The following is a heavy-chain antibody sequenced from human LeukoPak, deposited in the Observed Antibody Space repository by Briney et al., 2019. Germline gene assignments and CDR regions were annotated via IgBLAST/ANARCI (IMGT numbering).Heavy chain of an antibody. V-gene: IGHV4-39*07. Sequence: KPSETLSLTCTVSGGSISSSSYYWGWIRQPPGKGLEWIGSIYYSGSTYYNPSLKSRVTISVDTSKNQFSLKLSSVTAADTAVYYCARGRYFDYWGQGTLVTVSS. J-gene: IGHJ4*02. CDR2: IYYSGST. CDR1: GGSISSSSYY. CDR3: ARGRYFDY.